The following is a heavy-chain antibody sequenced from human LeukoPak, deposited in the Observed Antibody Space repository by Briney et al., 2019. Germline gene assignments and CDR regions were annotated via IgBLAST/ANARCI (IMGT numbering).Heavy chain of an antibody. CDR1: GYSFTSYW. V-gene: IGHV5-51*01. CDR3: ARRAHHDAFDI. Sequence: GESLKISWKGSGYSFTSYWIAWVCQMPGKGLEWMGSIWPGDSETTYSPSIQGQVTISADQSISTASLQWSSLKASDTAMYYCARRAHHDAFDIWGQGTMVTVSS. CDR2: IWPGDSET. J-gene: IGHJ3*02.